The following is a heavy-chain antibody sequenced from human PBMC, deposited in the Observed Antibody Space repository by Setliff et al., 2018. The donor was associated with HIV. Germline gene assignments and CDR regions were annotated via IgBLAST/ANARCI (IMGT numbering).Heavy chain of an antibody. CDR2: IYTSGIT. D-gene: IGHD3-10*01. CDR3: ARDRRGYYYGSGSCYMDV. CDR1: GDSISSYY. V-gene: IGHV4-4*08. Sequence: SETLSLTCTVSGDSISSYYWSWIRQPPGKELEWIGYIYTSGITDYNPSLKSRVTISGDTSKNQFSLKLSSMTAADTAVYYCARDRRGYYYGSGSCYMDVWGTGTTVTVSS. J-gene: IGHJ6*03.